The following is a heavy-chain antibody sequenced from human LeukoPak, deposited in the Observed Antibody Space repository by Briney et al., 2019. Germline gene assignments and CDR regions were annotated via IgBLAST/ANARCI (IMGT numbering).Heavy chain of an antibody. D-gene: IGHD5-18*01. J-gene: IGHJ3*02. CDR1: GFTFSSYA. V-gene: IGHV3-23*01. CDR3: AKRLSGYSYGSGAFDI. CDR2: ISGSGDST. Sequence: GGSLRLSCAASGFTFSSYAMSWVRQAPGKGLEWVSTISGSGDSTYYADSVKGRFTISRDNSKNTLYLQMNSLRAEDTAVYYCAKRLSGYSYGSGAFDIWGQGTMVTVSS.